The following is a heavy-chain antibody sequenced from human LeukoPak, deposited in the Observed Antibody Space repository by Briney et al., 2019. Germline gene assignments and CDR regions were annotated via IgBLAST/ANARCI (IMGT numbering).Heavy chain of an antibody. CDR1: GYSFSSYW. V-gene: IGHV5-51*01. J-gene: IGHJ4*02. CDR3: VRHGLGTSWFGFDY. Sequence: GESLKISCKGSGYSFSSYWISWVRQMPGKGLEWMGIIYPGDSDPRYSPSFQGQVTISADKSISTAYLQWSSLKASDSAMYYCVRHGLGTSWFGFDYWGQGTLVTVSS. D-gene: IGHD6-13*01. CDR2: IYPGDSDP.